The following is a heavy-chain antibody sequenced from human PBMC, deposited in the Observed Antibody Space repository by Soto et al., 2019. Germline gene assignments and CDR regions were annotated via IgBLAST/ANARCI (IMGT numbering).Heavy chain of an antibody. CDR2: ISAYNGNT. Sequence: QVQLVQSGAEVKKPGASVKVSCKASGYTFTSYGISWVRQAPGQGLEWMGWISAYNGNTNYAQKLQGRVTMTTDTSXSXXYMELRSLRSDDTAVYYCARDTPGLWFGTRGGMDVWGQGTTVTVSS. CDR3: ARDTPGLWFGTRGGMDV. CDR1: GYTFTSYG. D-gene: IGHD3-10*01. J-gene: IGHJ6*02. V-gene: IGHV1-18*01.